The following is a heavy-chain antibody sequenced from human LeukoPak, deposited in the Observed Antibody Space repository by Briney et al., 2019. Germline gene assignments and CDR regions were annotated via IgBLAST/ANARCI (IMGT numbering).Heavy chain of an antibody. J-gene: IGHJ4*02. CDR3: ARDRAVAGFRFDY. D-gene: IGHD6-19*01. CDR2: INPSGGIT. Sequence: ASVKVSCKASGYTFTSYYMHWARQAPGQGLEWMGVINPSGGITSYPQKFQGRVTMTRDTSTSTVYMELSGLRSEDTAMYYCARDRAVAGFRFDYWGRGTLVTVSS. CDR1: GYTFTSYY. V-gene: IGHV1-46*01.